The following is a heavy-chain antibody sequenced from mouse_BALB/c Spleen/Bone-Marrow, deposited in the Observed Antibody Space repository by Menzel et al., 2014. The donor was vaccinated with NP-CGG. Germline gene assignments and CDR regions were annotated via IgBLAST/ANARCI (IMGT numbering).Heavy chain of an antibody. CDR3: ARQYGNYFDY. J-gene: IGHJ2*01. CDR2: IYPGDGDT. D-gene: IGHD2-10*02. CDR1: GYAFSSYW. Sequence: QVQLPQSGAELVRPGSSVKISCKASGYAFSSYWMNWVKQRPGQGLEWIGRIYPGDGDTNYNGKFKGKATLTADKSSSTAYMQLSSLTSEDSAVYFCARQYGNYFDYWGQGTTLTGSS. V-gene: IGHV1-80*01.